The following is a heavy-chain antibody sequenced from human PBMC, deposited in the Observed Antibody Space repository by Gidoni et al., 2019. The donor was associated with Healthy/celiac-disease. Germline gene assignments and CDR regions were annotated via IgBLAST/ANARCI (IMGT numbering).Heavy chain of an antibody. Sequence: QVQLQESGPGLVKPSQTLSLTCTVPGGSISSGSYYWSWIRQPAGKGLEWIGRIYTSGSTNYNPSLKSRVTISVDTSKNQFSLKLSSVTAADTAVYYCAREGGLSGSYSPWFDPWGQGTLVTVSS. CDR1: GGSISSGSYY. V-gene: IGHV4-61*02. CDR2: IYTSGST. D-gene: IGHD1-26*01. CDR3: AREGGLSGSYSPWFDP. J-gene: IGHJ5*02.